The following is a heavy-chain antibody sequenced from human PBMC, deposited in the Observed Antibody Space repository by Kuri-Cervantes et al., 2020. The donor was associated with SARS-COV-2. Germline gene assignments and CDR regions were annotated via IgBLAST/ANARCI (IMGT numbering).Heavy chain of an antibody. CDR2: IYYSGST. J-gene: IGHJ4*02. D-gene: IGHD3-9*01. V-gene: IGHV4-30-4*08. CDR1: GGSISSGDYY. CDR3: ARGVYDILTGYYGLDY. Sequence: LRLSCTVSGGSISSGDYYWSWIRQPPGKGLEWIGYIYYSGSTYYNPSLKSRVTISVDTSKNQFSLKLSSVTAADTAVYYCARGVYDILTGYYGLDYWGQGTLVTVSS.